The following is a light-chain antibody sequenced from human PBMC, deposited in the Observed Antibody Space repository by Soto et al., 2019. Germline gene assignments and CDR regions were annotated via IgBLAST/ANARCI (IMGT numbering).Light chain of an antibody. Sequence: DIQMTQSPSTLSASVGDRVTITCRASQSISVWLAWYQQKAGKAPNLLIYKASRLESGVPSRFSGSGSETEFTLTIRALQPGESATYYCQQYNSYSPTFGQGTKVEVK. V-gene: IGKV1-5*03. CDR2: KAS. J-gene: IGKJ1*01. CDR3: QQYNSYSPT. CDR1: QSISVW.